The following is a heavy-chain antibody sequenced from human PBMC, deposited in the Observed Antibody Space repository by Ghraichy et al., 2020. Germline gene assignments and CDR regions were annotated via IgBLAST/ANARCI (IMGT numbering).Heavy chain of an antibody. V-gene: IGHV4-59*01. CDR3: ARRGVAAAGNWFDP. CDR2: IYYSGST. D-gene: IGHD6-13*01. J-gene: IGHJ5*02. CDR1: GGSISNYY. Sequence: SETLSLTCTVSGGSISNYYWSWIRQPPGKGLEWIGYIYYSGSTNYNPSLKSRVTISVDTSKNQFSLKLSSVTAADTAVYYCARRGVAAAGNWFDPWGQGTLVTVSS.